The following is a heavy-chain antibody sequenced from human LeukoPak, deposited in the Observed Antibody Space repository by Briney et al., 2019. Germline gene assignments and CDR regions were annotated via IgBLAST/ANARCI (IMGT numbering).Heavy chain of an antibody. J-gene: IGHJ6*03. V-gene: IGHV1-18*01. D-gene: IGHD2-2*01. Sequence: ASVKVSCKASGYTFTSYGISWVRQAPGQRLKGMGWISAYNGNTNYAQKLQGRVTMTTDTSTSTAYMELRSLRSDDTAVYYCARVTPAPTLALYYYMDVWGKGTTVTVSS. CDR2: ISAYNGNT. CDR1: GYTFTSYG. CDR3: ARVTPAPTLALYYYMDV.